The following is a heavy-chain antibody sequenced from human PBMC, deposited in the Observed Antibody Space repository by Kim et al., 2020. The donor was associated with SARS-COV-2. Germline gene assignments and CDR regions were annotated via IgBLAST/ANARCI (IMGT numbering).Heavy chain of an antibody. Sequence: GGSLRLSCAASGFSFSGSALHWVRQASGKGLEWVGRIRSKANSYATAYAASVKGRFTISRDDSKNTAYLQMNSLKTEDTAVYYCTRFGGSQYSGGYWGQGTLVTVSS. CDR3: TRFGGSQYSGGY. J-gene: IGHJ4*02. V-gene: IGHV3-73*01. CDR2: IRSKANSYAT. D-gene: IGHD3-16*01. CDR1: GFSFSGSA.